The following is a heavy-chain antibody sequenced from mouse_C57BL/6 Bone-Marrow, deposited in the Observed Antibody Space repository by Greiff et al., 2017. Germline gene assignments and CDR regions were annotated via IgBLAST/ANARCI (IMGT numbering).Heavy chain of an antibody. Sequence: VQLQQSGAELVKPGASVKMSCKASGYTFTSYWITWVKQRPGQGLEWIGDIYPGSGSTNYNEKFKSKATLTVDNSSSAAYMQLSSLTSEDSAVYYCARWYGVYAMDYWGQGTSVTGSS. V-gene: IGHV1-55*01. CDR2: IYPGSGST. D-gene: IGHD1-1*01. CDR1: GYTFTSYW. CDR3: ARWYGVYAMDY. J-gene: IGHJ4*01.